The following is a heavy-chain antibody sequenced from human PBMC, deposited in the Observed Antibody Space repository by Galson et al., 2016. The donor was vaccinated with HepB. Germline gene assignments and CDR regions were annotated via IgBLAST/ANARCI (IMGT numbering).Heavy chain of an antibody. CDR1: GSTFRSYA. J-gene: IGHJ4*02. D-gene: IGHD2-2*01. CDR3: ARVGSSVPAAMEPFDY. CDR2: IWYDVSNK. Sequence: SLRLSCAASGSTFRSYAMHWVRQAPGKGLEWVAVIWYDVSNKYYVESVKGRFTVSRDNSKNTMYLQLNSLRAEDTAVYYCARVGSSVPAAMEPFDYWGQGTLVTVSS. V-gene: IGHV3-33*01.